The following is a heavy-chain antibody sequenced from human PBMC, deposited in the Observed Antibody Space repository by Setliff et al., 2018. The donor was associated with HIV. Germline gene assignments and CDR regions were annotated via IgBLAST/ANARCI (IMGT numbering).Heavy chain of an antibody. D-gene: IGHD4-17*01. CDR3: TRSTTAD. Sequence: ASVKVSCKASGYTFTEFYVHWVRRAPGEGLEWIGWIYPNTGGTNYAQEFQGRVTMTRDTSIRTAYMELRMLTSDDTAIYYCTRSTTADWGQGTMVTVSS. J-gene: IGHJ4*02. CDR2: IYPNTGGT. V-gene: IGHV1-2*02. CDR1: GYTFTEFY.